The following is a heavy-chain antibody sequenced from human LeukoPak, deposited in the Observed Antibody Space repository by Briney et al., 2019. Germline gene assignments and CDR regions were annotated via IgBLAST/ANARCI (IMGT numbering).Heavy chain of an antibody. CDR1: GFTFTSYS. CDR2: IISSSSII. J-gene: IGHJ4*02. CDR3: ARDDNWVFDS. Sequence: GGSLRLSCAASGFTFTSYSMNWVRQAPGKGLEGVSYIISSSSIISYADSVKGRFTISSDNAKNSLYLQMNSLRDEDTAVYYCARDDNWVFDSWGQGTLVTVSS. D-gene: IGHD3-16*01. V-gene: IGHV3-48*02.